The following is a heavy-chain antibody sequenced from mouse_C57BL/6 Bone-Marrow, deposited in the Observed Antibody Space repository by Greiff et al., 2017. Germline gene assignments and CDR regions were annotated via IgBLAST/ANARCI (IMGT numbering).Heavy chain of an antibody. Sequence: VQLQQSGAELVRPGASVKLSCTASGFIIKDDYMHWVKQRPEQGLEWIGWIDPENGDTEYASKFQGKATITADTSSNTAYLQLSSLTSEDTAVYYCTTHDGYSYYFDYWGQGTTLTVSS. J-gene: IGHJ2*01. V-gene: IGHV14-4*01. CDR1: GFIIKDDY. D-gene: IGHD2-3*01. CDR2: IDPENGDT. CDR3: TTHDGYSYYFDY.